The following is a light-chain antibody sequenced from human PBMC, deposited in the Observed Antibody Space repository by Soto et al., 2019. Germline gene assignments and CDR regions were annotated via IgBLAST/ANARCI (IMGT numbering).Light chain of an antibody. CDR3: SSYAGSQNFV. CDR1: SGDVAAYNF. J-gene: IGLJ1*01. Sequence: QSALTQPPSASGSPGQSVTISCTGTSGDVAAYNFVSWYQQYPGRAPKLMIYEVTKRPSGVPDRLSGSKSGNTASLTVSGLQADDEADYFCSSYAGSQNFVFGTGTKLTVL. V-gene: IGLV2-8*01. CDR2: EVT.